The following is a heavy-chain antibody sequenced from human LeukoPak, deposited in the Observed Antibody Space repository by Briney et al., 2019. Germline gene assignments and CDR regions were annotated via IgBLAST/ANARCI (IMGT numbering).Heavy chain of an antibody. CDR3: VKDSSGYYFDY. V-gene: IGHV3-64D*09. Sequence: PGGSLRLSCSASGFTSSSYAMHWVRQAPGKGLEYVSAISTNGGSTYYADSVKGRFTISRDNSKNTLYLQMSSLRAEDTAVYYCVKDSSGYYFDYWGQGTLVTVSS. D-gene: IGHD3-22*01. J-gene: IGHJ4*02. CDR1: GFTSSSYA. CDR2: ISTNGGST.